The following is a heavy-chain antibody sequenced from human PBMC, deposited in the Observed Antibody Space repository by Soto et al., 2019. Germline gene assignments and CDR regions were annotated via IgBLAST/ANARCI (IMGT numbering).Heavy chain of an antibody. V-gene: IGHV4-59*01. CDR2: IYSGST. Sequence: QVQLQESGPGLVKPSETLSLTCTVSGGSISSYYWSWIRQPPGKGLEWIGYIYSGSTNYNPSLKTRVTVSVDTSKTQFSLKLSAVTAANTAVDLCARNHAFDIWGQGTMVSVSS. CDR3: ARNHAFDI. J-gene: IGHJ3*02. CDR1: GGSISSYY.